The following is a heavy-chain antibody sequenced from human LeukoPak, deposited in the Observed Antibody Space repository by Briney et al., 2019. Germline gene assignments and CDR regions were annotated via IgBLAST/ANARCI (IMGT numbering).Heavy chain of an antibody. V-gene: IGHV3-48*03. CDR2: ISSSGSTI. CDR1: GFTFSSYE. CDR3: ARENNIFYRMVYAIRPENWFDP. D-gene: IGHD2-8*01. J-gene: IGHJ5*02. Sequence: PGGSLRLSCAASGFTFSSYEMNWVRQAPGKGLEWASYISSSGSTIYYADSVKGRFTISRDNAKNSLYLQMNSLRAEDTAVYYCARENNIFYRMVYAIRPENWFDPWGQGTLVTVSS.